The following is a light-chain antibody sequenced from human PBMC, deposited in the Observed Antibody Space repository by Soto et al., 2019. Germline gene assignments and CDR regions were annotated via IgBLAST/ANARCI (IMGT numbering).Light chain of an antibody. V-gene: IGLV2-18*01. J-gene: IGLJ1*01. Sequence: QSALTQPPSVSGSPGQSVTISCTGTSTDFVSYNRVSWYQQSPGSAPKLLIYEVRNRPSGVPDRFSGSKSGNTASLTISGPQTADEANYFCSLYTSDNTYVFGAGTKVTVL. CDR2: EVR. CDR3: SLYTSDNTYV. CDR1: STDFVSYNR.